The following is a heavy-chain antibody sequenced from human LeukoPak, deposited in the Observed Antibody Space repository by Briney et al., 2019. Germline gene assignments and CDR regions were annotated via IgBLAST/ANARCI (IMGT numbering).Heavy chain of an antibody. Sequence: PGGSLRLSCAASGFTFSSYAMSWVRQAPGKGLEWIGYIHQSGDTYQNPSLRGRVTVSLDRSKNEFYLKLNSVTAADTAVYYCARHLFRTMSYDYWGQGTLVTVSS. V-gene: IGHV4-55*01. CDR3: ARHLFRTMSYDY. CDR2: IHQSGDT. D-gene: IGHD3-22*01. CDR1: GFTFSSYAM. J-gene: IGHJ4*02.